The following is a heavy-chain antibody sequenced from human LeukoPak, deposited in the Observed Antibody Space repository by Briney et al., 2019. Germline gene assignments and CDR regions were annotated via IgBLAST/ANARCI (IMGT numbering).Heavy chain of an antibody. CDR3: ARDTFFGRGVIIKSRAFDI. CDR1: GGTFSSYA. J-gene: IGHJ3*02. Sequence: GASVKVSCKASGGTFSSYAISWVRQAPGQGLEWMGGIIPIFGTANYAQEFQGRVTITTDESTSTAYMELSSLRSEDTAVYYCARDTFFGRGVIIKSRAFDIWGQGTMVTVSS. V-gene: IGHV1-69*05. D-gene: IGHD3-10*01. CDR2: IIPIFGTA.